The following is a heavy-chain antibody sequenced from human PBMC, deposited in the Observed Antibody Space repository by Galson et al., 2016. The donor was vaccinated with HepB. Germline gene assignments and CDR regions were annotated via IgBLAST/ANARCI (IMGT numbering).Heavy chain of an antibody. CDR3: ARLLGAAPRCYYYGMDV. CDR2: IDWDDDK. CDR1: GFSLSTSGMC. D-gene: IGHD3-16*01. Sequence: PALVKPTQTLTLTCTFAGFSLSTSGMCVSWIRQSPGKAPEWLARIDWDDDKYYSPSLETGLTISKDTSKNQVALTMTDMDPVDTATYYCARLLGAAPRCYYYGMDVWGQGTTVTVSS. J-gene: IGHJ6*02. V-gene: IGHV2-70*11.